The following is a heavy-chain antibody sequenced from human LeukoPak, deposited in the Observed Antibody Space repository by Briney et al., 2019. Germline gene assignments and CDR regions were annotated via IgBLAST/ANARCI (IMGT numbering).Heavy chain of an antibody. CDR1: GYTFTSYG. CDR2: ISAYNGNT. V-gene: IGHV1-18*01. CDR3: ARDLLGGGSHDAFDI. Sequence: ASVKVSCKASGYTFTSYGISWVRQAPGQGLEWMGWISAYNGNTNYAQKLQGRVTMTTDTSTSTAYMELRSLRSDDTAVYYCARDLLGGGSHDAFDIWGQGTMVTVSS. D-gene: IGHD2-15*01. J-gene: IGHJ3*02.